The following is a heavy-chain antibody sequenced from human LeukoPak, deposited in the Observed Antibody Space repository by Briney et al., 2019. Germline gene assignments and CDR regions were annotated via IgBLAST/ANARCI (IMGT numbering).Heavy chain of an antibody. J-gene: IGHJ4*02. CDR1: GGSISSYY. V-gene: IGHV4-59*01. D-gene: IGHD3-22*01. CDR3: ARWYYDSSGYRYFDY. CDR2: IYYSGST. Sequence: PSETLSLTCTVSGGSISSYYWSWIRQPPGKGPEWIGYIYYSGSTKNNPSLKSRVTISVDTSKNQFSLKLSSVTAADTAVYYCARWYYDSSGYRYFDYWGQGTLVTVSS.